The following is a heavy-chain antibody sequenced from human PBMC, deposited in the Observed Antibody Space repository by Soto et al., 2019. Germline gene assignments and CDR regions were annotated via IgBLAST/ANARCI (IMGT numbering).Heavy chain of an antibody. J-gene: IGHJ5*02. CDR3: ARDPEKYSGSDLRKDS. CDR1: GFTFTNYE. D-gene: IGHD5-12*01. V-gene: IGHV3-48*03. Sequence: GGSLRLSCAASGFTFTNYEMNWVRRAPGEGLEWISYISSSGKTISYADSVKGRFTISTDNAKNSLYLQMNSLRAEDTAVYYCARDPEKYSGSDLRKDSWGQGSLATV. CDR2: ISSSGKTI.